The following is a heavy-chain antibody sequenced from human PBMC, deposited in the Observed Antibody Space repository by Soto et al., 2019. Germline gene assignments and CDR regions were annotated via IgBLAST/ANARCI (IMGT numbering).Heavy chain of an antibody. CDR1: GVSISSSNW. V-gene: IGHV4-4*02. CDR2: IYHSGST. Sequence: PSETLSLTCAFSGVSISSSNWWSWVRQPPGKGLEWIGEIYHSGSTNYNPSLKSRVTISVDKSKNQFSLKLSSVTAADTAVYYCARVYQRVVRGVIDSHYGMDVWGQGTTVTVSS. CDR3: ARVYQRVVRGVIDSHYGMDV. J-gene: IGHJ6*01. D-gene: IGHD3-10*01.